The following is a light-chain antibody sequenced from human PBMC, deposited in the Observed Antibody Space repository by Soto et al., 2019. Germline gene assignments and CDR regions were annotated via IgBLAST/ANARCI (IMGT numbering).Light chain of an antibody. CDR3: SSCTSSSTLLYV. Sequence: QSVLTQPASVSGSPGQSITISCTGTSSDVGYYNYVSWYRQHPGKAPRLMIYEVNNRPSGASNRFSGSKSGNTASLTISGLQAEDEADYYCSSCTSSSTLLYVFGTGTKVTVL. CDR1: SSDVGYYNY. V-gene: IGLV2-14*01. CDR2: EVN. J-gene: IGLJ1*01.